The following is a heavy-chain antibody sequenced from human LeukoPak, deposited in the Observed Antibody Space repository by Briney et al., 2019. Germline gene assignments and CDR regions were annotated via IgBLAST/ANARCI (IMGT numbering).Heavy chain of an antibody. V-gene: IGHV1-18*01. Sequence: ASVKVSCKASGYIFTSYGISWVRQAPGQGLEWMGWINTYNGNTKYAQKVQGRVTMTTDTSTSTAYMEVRSLRSDDTAVYYCARALAQGGSFDLYYFDSWGQGSLVTVSS. CDR1: GYIFTSYG. CDR2: INTYNGNT. D-gene: IGHD3-9*01. J-gene: IGHJ4*02. CDR3: ARALAQGGSFDLYYFDS.